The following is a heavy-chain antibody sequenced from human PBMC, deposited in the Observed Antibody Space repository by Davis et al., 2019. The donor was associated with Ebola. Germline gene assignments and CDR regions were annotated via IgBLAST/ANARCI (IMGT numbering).Heavy chain of an antibody. V-gene: IGHV3-64*04. CDR3: AKDLHPGDSGIAVAVSFDY. CDR1: GFMFSSYT. CDR2: ITNNGGST. Sequence: GESLKISCSVSGFMFSSYTMHWVRQAPGKGLQYVSGITNNGGSTYYADSVKGRFIISRDNSKNTLYLQMNSLRAEDTAVYYCAKDLHPGDSGIAVAVSFDYWGQGTLVTVSS. D-gene: IGHD6-19*01. J-gene: IGHJ4*02.